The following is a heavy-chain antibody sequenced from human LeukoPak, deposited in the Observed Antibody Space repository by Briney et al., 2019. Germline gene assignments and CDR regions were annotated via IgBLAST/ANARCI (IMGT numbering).Heavy chain of an antibody. V-gene: IGHV3-23*01. J-gene: IGHJ6*04. CDR3: AKDPWVSGRLPWGV. Sequence: PGGSLRLSCAASGFTFSSYAMSWVRQAPGKGLEWVSAISGSGGSTYYADSVKGRFTISRDNSKNTLYLQMNSLRAEDTAVYYCAKDPWVSGRLPWGVWGKGTTVTVSS. CDR2: ISGSGGST. CDR1: GFTFSSYA. D-gene: IGHD6-13*01.